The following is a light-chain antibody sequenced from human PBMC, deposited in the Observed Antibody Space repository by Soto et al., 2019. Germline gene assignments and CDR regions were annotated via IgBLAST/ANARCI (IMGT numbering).Light chain of an antibody. V-gene: IGLV2-14*03. J-gene: IGLJ1*01. Sequence: QSALTQPASVSGSRGQSINISCTGTSSDVGGYNYVSWYQHHPGKAPKLIIYDVSNRPSGVSNPFSGSKSGNTASLTISGLQPEDEADYYCSSYTTSNTRQIVFGTGTKLTVL. CDR3: SSYTTSNTRQIV. CDR2: DVS. CDR1: SSDVGGYNY.